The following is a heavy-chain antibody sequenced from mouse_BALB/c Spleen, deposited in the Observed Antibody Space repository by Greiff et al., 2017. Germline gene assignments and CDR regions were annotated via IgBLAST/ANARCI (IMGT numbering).Heavy chain of an antibody. J-gene: IGHJ3*01. V-gene: IGHV5-6-5*01. CDR1: GFTFSSYA. D-gene: IGHD2-10*02. Sequence: DVKLVESGGGLVKPGGSLKLSCAASGFTFSSYAMSWVRQTPEKRLEWVASISSGGSTYYPDSVKGRFTISRDNARNILYLQMSSLRSEDTAMYYCAREYGNYLFAYWGQGTLVTVSA. CDR2: ISSGGST. CDR3: AREYGNYLFAY.